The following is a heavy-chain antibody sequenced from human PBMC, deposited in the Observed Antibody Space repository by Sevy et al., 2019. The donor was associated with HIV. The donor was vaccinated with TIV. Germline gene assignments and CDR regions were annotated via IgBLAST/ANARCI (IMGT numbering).Heavy chain of an antibody. CDR3: TTDTGISDYDFWSGRDDTFDN. D-gene: IGHD3-3*01. CDR1: GFTFSNAW. Sequence: GGSLRLSCAASGFTFSNAWMSWVRQAPGKGLEWVGRIKSKTDGGTTDYAAPVKGRFTISTDESKITLYLQTNSLKTEDTAVYYCTTDTGISDYDFWSGRDDTFDNWGQGTMVTVSS. J-gene: IGHJ3*02. V-gene: IGHV3-15*01. CDR2: IKSKTDGGTT.